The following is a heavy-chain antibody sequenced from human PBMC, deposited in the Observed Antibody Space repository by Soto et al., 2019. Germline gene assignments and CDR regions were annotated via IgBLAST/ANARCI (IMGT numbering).Heavy chain of an antibody. D-gene: IGHD3-22*01. Sequence: ASVKVSCKASGYTFTSYGISWVRQDPGQGLEWMGWISAYNGNTNYAQKLQGRVTMTTDTSTSTAYMELRSLRSDDTAVYYCARDDYYDSSGYTFFDYWGQGTLVTVSS. CDR3: ARDDYYDSSGYTFFDY. V-gene: IGHV1-18*01. J-gene: IGHJ4*02. CDR1: GYTFTSYG. CDR2: ISAYNGNT.